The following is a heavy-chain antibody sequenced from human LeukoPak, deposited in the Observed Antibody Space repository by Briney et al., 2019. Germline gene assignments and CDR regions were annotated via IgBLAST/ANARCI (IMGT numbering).Heavy chain of an antibody. CDR2: ISTSSSDI. CDR1: GFTFSSYA. Sequence: GGSLRLSCAASGFTFSSYAMNWVRQAPGKGLEWVSTISTSSSDIYYADSLKGRFTISRDNAKNPLYLQMNSLRAEDTAVYYCARDFGFWGQGTLVTVSS. J-gene: IGHJ4*02. V-gene: IGHV3-21*01. CDR3: ARDFGF. D-gene: IGHD3-10*01.